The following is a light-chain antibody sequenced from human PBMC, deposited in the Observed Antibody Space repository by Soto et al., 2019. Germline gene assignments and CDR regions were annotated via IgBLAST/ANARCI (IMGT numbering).Light chain of an antibody. J-gene: IGLJ2*01. CDR2: DVS. Sequence: QSALTQPASVSGSPGQSITISCTGTSSDVGGYNYVSWYQQDPGKAPKLMIYDVSNRPSGVSNRFSGSKSGNTASLTISGLQAEDEADYYCSSYTSSSTVVFGGRTQLTVL. CDR1: SSDVGGYNY. V-gene: IGLV2-14*01. CDR3: SSYTSSSTVV.